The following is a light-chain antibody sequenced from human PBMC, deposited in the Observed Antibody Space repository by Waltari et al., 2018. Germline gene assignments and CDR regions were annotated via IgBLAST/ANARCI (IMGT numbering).Light chain of an antibody. CDR1: SSDVGGYNY. CDR2: DVS. Sequence: QSALTQPASVSGSPGQSITISCTGTSSDVGGYNYVSWYQQHPGKAPKHMIYDVSKRPSVVSNRFSGSKSGNTASLTISGLQAEDEADYYCSSYTSSSTFGVFGGGTKLTVL. CDR3: SSYTSSSTFGV. V-gene: IGLV2-14*01. J-gene: IGLJ3*02.